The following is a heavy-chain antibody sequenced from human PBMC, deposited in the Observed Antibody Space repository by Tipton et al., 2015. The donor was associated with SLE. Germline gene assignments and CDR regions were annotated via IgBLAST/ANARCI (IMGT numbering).Heavy chain of an antibody. CDR2: IQTSGST. D-gene: IGHD2-15*01. CDR1: GGSISSHY. J-gene: IGHJ4*02. CDR3: ARSPNLGYCSGGACYRLDY. V-gene: IGHV4-4*08. Sequence: TLSLTCTVSGGSISSHYWTWIRLPPGKGLEWIGYIQTSGSTNYNPSLKSRGTISVDTSKNQFSLKLTSVTAADTAMYYCARSPNLGYCSGGACYRLDYWGQGTLVTVSS.